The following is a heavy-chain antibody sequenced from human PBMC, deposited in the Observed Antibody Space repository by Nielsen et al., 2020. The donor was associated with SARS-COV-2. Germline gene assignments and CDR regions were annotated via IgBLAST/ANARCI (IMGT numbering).Heavy chain of an antibody. D-gene: IGHD3-10*01. J-gene: IGHJ3*02. CDR3: AKDRGTDGAFDI. CDR1: GFTFSSYA. CDR2: ISYDGSNK. V-gene: IGHV3-30*04. Sequence: GESLKISCAASGFTFSSYAMHWVRQAPGKGLEWVAVISYDGSNKYYADSVKGRFTISRDNSKNTLYLQMNSLRAEDTAVNYCAKDRGTDGAFDIWGQGTMVTVSS.